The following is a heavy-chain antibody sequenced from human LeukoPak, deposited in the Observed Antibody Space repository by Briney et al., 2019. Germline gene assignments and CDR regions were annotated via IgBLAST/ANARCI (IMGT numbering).Heavy chain of an antibody. J-gene: IGHJ3*02. V-gene: IGHV1-69*05. D-gene: IGHD5-18*01. CDR1: GYTFTSYA. CDR3: ARVGYSYGYLSVGGAFDI. CDR2: IIPIFGTA. Sequence: SVKVSCKASGYTFTSYAISWVRQAPGQGLEWMGGIIPIFGTANYAQKFQGRVTITTDESTSTAYMELSSLRSEDTAVYYCARVGYSYGYLSVGGAFDIWGQGTMVTVSS.